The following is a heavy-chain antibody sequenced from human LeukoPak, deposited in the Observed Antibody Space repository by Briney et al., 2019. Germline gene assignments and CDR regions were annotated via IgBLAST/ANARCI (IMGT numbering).Heavy chain of an antibody. CDR3: EQDDTSDDSDEYVEAAIEH. CDR2: ISGRGAIT. CDR1: GVPFSNYA. D-gene: IGHD4-17*01. V-gene: IGHV3-23*01. J-gene: IGHJ4*02. Sequence: GGSLRLSCAASGVPFSNYAMHWVRQAPGKGLEWVSAISGRGAITFYAESVKGRFTISRDNPRNTLYLQMNSLRAEDTAIYYCEQDDTSDDSDEYVEAAIEHWGQGTLVTVSS.